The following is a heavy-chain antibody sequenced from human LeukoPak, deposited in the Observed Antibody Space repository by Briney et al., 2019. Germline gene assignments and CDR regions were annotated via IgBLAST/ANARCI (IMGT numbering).Heavy chain of an antibody. V-gene: IGHV3-30*19. CDR3: ARCVGVIIGYLDY. J-gene: IGHJ4*02. D-gene: IGHD3-3*01. CDR1: GFTFSGYG. CDR2: ISYDGSNK. Sequence: GGSLRLSCATSGFTFSGYGMHWVRQAPGKGLEWVAFISYDGSNKYYADSVKGRFTISRDNSKNTLYLQMNSLRPEDTAVYYCARCVGVIIGYLDYWGQGTLVTVSS.